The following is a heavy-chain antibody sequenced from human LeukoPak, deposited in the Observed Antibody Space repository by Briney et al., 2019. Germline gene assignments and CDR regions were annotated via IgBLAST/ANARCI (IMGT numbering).Heavy chain of an antibody. Sequence: SETLSLTCTVSGGSISSYYWSWIRQPPGKGLEWIGYIYYSGSTNYNPSLKSRVTISVDTSKNQFSLKLSSVTAADTAVYYCARGPFTPYYYYMDVWGKGTTVTVSS. V-gene: IGHV4-59*01. J-gene: IGHJ6*03. CDR2: IYYSGST. CDR1: GGSISSYY. CDR3: ARGPFTPYYYYMDV.